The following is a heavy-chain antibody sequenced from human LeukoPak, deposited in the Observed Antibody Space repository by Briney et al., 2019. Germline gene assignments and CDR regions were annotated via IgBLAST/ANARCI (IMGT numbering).Heavy chain of an antibody. D-gene: IGHD2-2*01. Sequence: PSETLSLTCTVSGGSISSYYWSWIRQPPGKGLEWIGYIYYSGSTNYNPSLKGRVTISVDTSKNQFSLKLSSVTAADTAVYYCARETGPAILDYWGQGTLVTVSS. V-gene: IGHV4-59*01. J-gene: IGHJ4*02. CDR2: IYYSGST. CDR3: ARETGPAILDY. CDR1: GGSISSYY.